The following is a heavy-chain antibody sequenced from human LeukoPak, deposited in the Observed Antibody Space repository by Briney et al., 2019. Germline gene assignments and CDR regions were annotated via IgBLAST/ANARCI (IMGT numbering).Heavy chain of an antibody. J-gene: IGHJ4*02. D-gene: IGHD1-26*01. CDR3: AREIVGADNY. Sequence: ASVRVSCKASQYTSISYNINWVRQATGQGLEWMGWMNPNSGGTNYAQKFQGRVTMTRDTSISTAYMELSRLRCDDTAVYYCAREIVGADNYWGQGTLVTVSS. CDR1: QYTSISYN. CDR2: MNPNSGGT. V-gene: IGHV1-2*02.